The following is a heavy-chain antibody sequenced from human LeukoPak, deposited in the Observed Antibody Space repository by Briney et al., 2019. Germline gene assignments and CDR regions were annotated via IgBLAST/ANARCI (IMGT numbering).Heavy chain of an antibody. J-gene: IGHJ5*02. D-gene: IGHD6-25*01. CDR1: GFTFSDYY. Sequence: GGSLRLSCAASGFTFSDYYMSWIRQAPGKGLEWVSYISSSGSTIYYADSVKGRFTISRDNAKNSLYLQMNSLRAEDTAVYYCARDPSSGNDGVWFDPWGQGTLVTVSS. CDR3: ARDPSSGNDGVWFDP. CDR2: ISSSGSTI. V-gene: IGHV3-11*01.